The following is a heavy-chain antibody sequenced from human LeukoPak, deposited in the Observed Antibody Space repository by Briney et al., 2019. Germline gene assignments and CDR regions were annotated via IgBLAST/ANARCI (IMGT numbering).Heavy chain of an antibody. D-gene: IGHD2-21*02. CDR3: AREKRVVVESAFWFDP. CDR1: GYSISSGHY. J-gene: IGHJ5*02. Sequence: PSETLSLTCTVSGYSISSGHYWGWIRQSPRKGLEWIGNTYPGGDTHYTPSLKSRLTISVDTSKNQLSLRLSSVTAADTAVYYCAREKRVVVESAFWFDPWGQGTQVTVSS. V-gene: IGHV4-38-2*02. CDR2: TYPGGDT.